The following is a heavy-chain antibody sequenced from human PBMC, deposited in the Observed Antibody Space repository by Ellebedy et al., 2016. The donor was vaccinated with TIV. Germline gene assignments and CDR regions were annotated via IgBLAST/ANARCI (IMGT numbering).Heavy chain of an antibody. D-gene: IGHD2-21*01. V-gene: IGHV1-3*01. CDR1: GYTFSRYT. CDR3: AREGDYYFDY. J-gene: IGHJ4*02. Sequence: ASVKVSXXASGYTFSRYTMHWVRQAPGQRLEWMGWIDVGYGNTRYSQKFQDRVTMTRDTSAKTAYMELTSLRSEDTAVYYCAREGDYYFDYWGQGTLVTVSS. CDR2: IDVGYGNT.